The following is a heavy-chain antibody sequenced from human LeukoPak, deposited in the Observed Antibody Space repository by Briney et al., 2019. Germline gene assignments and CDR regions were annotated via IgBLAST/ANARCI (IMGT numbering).Heavy chain of an antibody. CDR2: INPSGGST. CDR1: GYTFTGYY. D-gene: IGHD3-3*01. Sequence: ASVKVSCKASGYTFTGYYMHWVRQAPGQGLEWMGIINPSGGSTSYAQKFQGRVTMTRDTSTSTVYMELSSLRSEDTAVYYCARGRRLRFLEWFQTHFDYWGQGTLVTVSS. J-gene: IGHJ4*02. V-gene: IGHV1-46*03. CDR3: ARGRRLRFLEWFQTHFDY.